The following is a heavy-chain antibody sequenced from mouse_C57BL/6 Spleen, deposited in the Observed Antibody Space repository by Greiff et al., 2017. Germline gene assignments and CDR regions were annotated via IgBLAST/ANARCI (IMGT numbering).Heavy chain of an antibody. CDR1: GYTFTDHT. Sequence: QVQLQQSDAELVKPGASVKISCKVSGYTFTDHTIHWMKQRPEQGLEWIGYIYPRDGSTKYNEKFKGKATLTADKSSSTAYMQLNSLTSEDSAVYFCARTGYYYGSSYGEYYFDYWGQGTTLTVSS. J-gene: IGHJ2*01. D-gene: IGHD1-1*01. CDR2: IYPRDGST. CDR3: ARTGYYYGSSYGEYYFDY. V-gene: IGHV1-78*01.